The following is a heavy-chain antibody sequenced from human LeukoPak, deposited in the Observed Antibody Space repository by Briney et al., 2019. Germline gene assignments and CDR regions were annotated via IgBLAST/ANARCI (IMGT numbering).Heavy chain of an antibody. CDR3: ARPLTSITGTTSLWFDP. J-gene: IGHJ5*02. CDR2: INHSGST. D-gene: IGHD1-7*01. Sequence: PSETLSLTCAVYGGSFSGYYWSWIRQPPGKGLEWIGEINHSGSTNYNPSLKSRVTISVDTSKNQFSLKLSPVTAADTAVYYCARPLTSITGTTSLWFDPWGQGTLVTVSS. V-gene: IGHV4-34*01. CDR1: GGSFSGYY.